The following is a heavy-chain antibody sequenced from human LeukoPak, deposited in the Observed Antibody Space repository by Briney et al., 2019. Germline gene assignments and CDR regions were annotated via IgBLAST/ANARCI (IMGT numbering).Heavy chain of an antibody. Sequence: SETLPLTCAVSGGSITNYYGSWIRQPPGKGLEWIGCSHYTGNTNYNPSLKSRVTISVDTSKNQFSLRLSSVTAADTAVYYCARRGNFDYWGQGTLVTVSS. V-gene: IGHV4-59*08. D-gene: IGHD6-13*01. CDR2: SHYTGNT. J-gene: IGHJ4*02. CDR3: ARRGNFDY. CDR1: GGSITNYY.